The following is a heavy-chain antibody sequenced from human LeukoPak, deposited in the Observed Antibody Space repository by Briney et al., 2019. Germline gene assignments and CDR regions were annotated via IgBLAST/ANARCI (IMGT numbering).Heavy chain of an antibody. D-gene: IGHD6-19*01. CDR3: ARGLQENLAWLTAFSAFDI. Sequence: ASVKVSCKASGYTFTSYGVSWVRQAPGQGLEWMGWISAYNGNTNYAQKVRGRVTMTTDTSTRTAYMELRSLRSDATAVYYCARGLQENLAWLTAFSAFDIWGQGTMVTVSS. V-gene: IGHV1-18*01. J-gene: IGHJ3*02. CDR2: ISAYNGNT. CDR1: GYTFTSYG.